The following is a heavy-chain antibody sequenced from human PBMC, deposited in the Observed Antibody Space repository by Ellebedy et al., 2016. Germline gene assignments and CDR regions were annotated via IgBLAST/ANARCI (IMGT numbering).Heavy chain of an antibody. CDR2: MNPNSGNT. CDR3: ARGRVFDY. V-gene: IGHV1-8*02. CDR1: GYTFTGYY. J-gene: IGHJ4*02. Sequence: GGSLRLXXKASGYTFTGYYMHWVRQAPGQGLEWMGWMNPNSGNTGYAQKFQGRVTMTRNTSISTAYMELSSLRSEDTAVYYCARGRVFDYWGQGTLVTVSS.